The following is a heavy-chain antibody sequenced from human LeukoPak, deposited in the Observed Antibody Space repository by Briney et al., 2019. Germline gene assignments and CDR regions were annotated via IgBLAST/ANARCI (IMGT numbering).Heavy chain of an antibody. Sequence: PGRSLRLSCAASGFTFSSYAMHWVRQAPGKGLEWVAVISYDGSNKYYADSVKGRFTISRDNSKNTLYLQMNSLRAEDTAVYYCARDSDDYVWGSYRYRTHLDYWGQGTLVTVPS. D-gene: IGHD3-16*02. CDR3: ARDSDDYVWGSYRYRTHLDY. J-gene: IGHJ4*02. V-gene: IGHV3-30-3*01. CDR2: ISYDGSNK. CDR1: GFTFSSYA.